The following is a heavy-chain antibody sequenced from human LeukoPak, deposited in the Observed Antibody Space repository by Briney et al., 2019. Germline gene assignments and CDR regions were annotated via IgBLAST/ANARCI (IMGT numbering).Heavy chain of an antibody. D-gene: IGHD2-2*01. CDR3: AKIDRQYCSRSSCYALDY. J-gene: IGHJ4*02. CDR2: IYPGDSDT. Sequence: GESLKISCKCSGYSFTSYWNGWVRQMPGKGLEWMGIIYPGDSDTRYSPSFQGQVTISVDKSISTAYLQWSSLKASDTAIYYCAKIDRQYCSRSSCYALDYWGQGTQVTVSS. V-gene: IGHV5-51*01. CDR1: GYSFTSYW.